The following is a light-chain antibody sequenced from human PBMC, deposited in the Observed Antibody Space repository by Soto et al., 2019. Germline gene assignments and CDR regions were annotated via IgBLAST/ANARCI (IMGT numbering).Light chain of an antibody. CDR2: DAS. V-gene: IGKV3-11*01. Sequence: EIVLTQSPATLSLSPGERATLSCRASQSVSSYLAWYQQKPGQAPRLLIYDASNRATGIPARFSGSGSGTDFTLTISSLEPEDFAVYYCQQRSNWPIPWTFGGGTKVDIK. CDR1: QSVSSY. CDR3: QQRSNWPIPWT. J-gene: IGKJ4*02.